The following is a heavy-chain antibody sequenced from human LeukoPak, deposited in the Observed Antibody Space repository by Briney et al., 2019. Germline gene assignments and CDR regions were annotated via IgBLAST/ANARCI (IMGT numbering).Heavy chain of an antibody. Sequence: ASVKVSCKASGYTFTGYYMHWVRQAPGQGLEWMGWINPNSGGTNYAQKFQGRVTMTRDTSISTAYMELSRLRSDDTAVYYCARGVATGNLGLFDYWGQGTLVTVSS. J-gene: IGHJ4*02. CDR3: ARGVATGNLGLFDY. D-gene: IGHD5-12*01. CDR1: GYTFTGYY. CDR2: INPNSGGT. V-gene: IGHV1-2*02.